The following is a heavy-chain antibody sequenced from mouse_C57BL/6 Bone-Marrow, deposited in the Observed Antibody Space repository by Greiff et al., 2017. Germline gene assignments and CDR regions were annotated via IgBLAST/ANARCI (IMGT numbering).Heavy chain of an antibody. CDR3: TNQGDVSY. CDR2: IYPGNSDT. V-gene: IGHV1-5*01. J-gene: IGHJ3*01. CDR1: GYTFTSYW. Sequence: EVQRVESGTVLARPGASVKMSCKTSGYTFTSYWMNWVKQRPGQGLEWIGAIYPGNSDTSYNQKFKGKATLTAVTSASTAYMELSSLTNEDSAVYYCTNQGDVSYWGQGTLVTVSA.